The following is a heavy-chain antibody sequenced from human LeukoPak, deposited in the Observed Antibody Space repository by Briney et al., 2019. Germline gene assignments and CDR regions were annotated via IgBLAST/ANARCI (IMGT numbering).Heavy chain of an antibody. J-gene: IGHJ4*02. CDR2: IRSKAYGGTT. CDR3: AKDCPYYDFWSGSIGGDFDY. V-gene: IGHV3-49*04. CDR1: GFTSGDYA. D-gene: IGHD3-3*01. Sequence: GGSLRLSCTASGFTSGDYAMSWVRQAPGKGLEWVGFIRSKAYGGTTEYAASVKGRFTISRDDSKSIAYLQMNSLKTEDTAVYYCAKDCPYYDFWSGSIGGDFDYWGQGTLVTVSS.